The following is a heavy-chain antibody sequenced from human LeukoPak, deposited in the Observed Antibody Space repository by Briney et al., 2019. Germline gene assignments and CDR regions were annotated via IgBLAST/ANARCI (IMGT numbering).Heavy chain of an antibody. V-gene: IGHV4-34*01. CDR3: ATFTYASGTNVG. J-gene: IGHJ4*02. CDR2: INHSGNT. D-gene: IGHD3-10*01. Sequence: SETLSLTCGVSGGSFSGFFWSWIRQPPGKGLEWIGEINHSGNTNYNPPLKSRVTMSVDTSKNQFSLTLTSLTAADTAVYYCATFTYASGTNVGWGQGILVTVSS. CDR1: GGSFSGFF.